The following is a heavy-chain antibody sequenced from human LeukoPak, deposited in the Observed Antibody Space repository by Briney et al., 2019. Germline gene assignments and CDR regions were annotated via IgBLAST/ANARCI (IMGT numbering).Heavy chain of an antibody. D-gene: IGHD2-15*01. Sequence: PSETLSLTCTVSDGPIRSHYWTWIWQSPLKGLEWIGDISNSGSTKYNPSLKSRVTISIDTSESQFSLRLTSVTAADTAVYYCGRDALVGYFSYYYIDVWGKGTTVTVSS. CDR1: DGPIRSHY. CDR2: ISNSGST. J-gene: IGHJ6*03. V-gene: IGHV4-59*11. CDR3: GRDALVGYFSYYYIDV.